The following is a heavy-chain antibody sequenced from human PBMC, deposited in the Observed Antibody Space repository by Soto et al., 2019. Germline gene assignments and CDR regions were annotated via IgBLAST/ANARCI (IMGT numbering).Heavy chain of an antibody. Sequence: PGGSLRLSCAASGFTFSSYSMNWVRQAPGKGLEWVSYISSSNSTIYYADSVKGRFTISRDNAKNSLYLQMNSLRAEDTAVYYCARDAEWGPYCSGGSCYQPYYFDPLGQGTLVTVPS. CDR2: ISSSNSTI. V-gene: IGHV3-48*01. CDR3: ARDAEWGPYCSGGSCYQPYYFDP. D-gene: IGHD2-15*01. J-gene: IGHJ5*02. CDR1: GFTFSSYS.